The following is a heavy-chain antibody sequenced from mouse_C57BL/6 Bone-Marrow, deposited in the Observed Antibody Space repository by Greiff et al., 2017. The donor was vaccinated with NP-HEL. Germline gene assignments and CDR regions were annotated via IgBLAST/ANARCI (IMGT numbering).Heavy chain of an antibody. CDR1: GYTFTSYW. CDR2: IYPGSGST. V-gene: IGHV1-55*01. CDR3: ARITTVVAPDYYAMDY. J-gene: IGHJ4*01. D-gene: IGHD1-1*01. Sequence: VQLQQPGAELVKPGASVKMSCKASGYTFTSYWITWVKQRPGQGLEWIGDIYPGSGSTNYNEKFKSKATLTVDTSSSTAYMQLSSLTSEDSAVYYCARITTVVAPDYYAMDYWGQGTSVTVSS.